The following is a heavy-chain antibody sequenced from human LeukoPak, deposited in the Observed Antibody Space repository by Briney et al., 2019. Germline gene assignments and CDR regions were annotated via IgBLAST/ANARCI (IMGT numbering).Heavy chain of an antibody. CDR3: ARGVGEWELAIFDY. CDR2: TYYRSKWYN. CDR1: GDSFSSNSAA. V-gene: IGHV6-1*01. Sequence: SQTLSLTCAISGDSFSSNSAAWNWIRQSPSRGLEWLGRTYYRSKWYNDYAVSVKSRITINPDTSKDQFSLQLNSVTPEDTAVYCCARGVGEWELAIFDYWGQGTLVTVSS. D-gene: IGHD1-26*01. J-gene: IGHJ4*02.